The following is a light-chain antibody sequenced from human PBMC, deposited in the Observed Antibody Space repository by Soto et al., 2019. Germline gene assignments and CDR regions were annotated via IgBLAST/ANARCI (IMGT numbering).Light chain of an antibody. CDR2: DAS. J-gene: IGKJ1*01. CDR3: QQSYSTLQT. V-gene: IGKV1-5*01. Sequence: DIQMTQSPSTLSASVGDRVTITCRASQSITSWLAWYQQKPGKAPKLLMYDASSLHSGVPSRFSGSGSGTDFTLTISSLQPEDFATYYCQQSYSTLQTFGQGTKVDNK. CDR1: QSITSW.